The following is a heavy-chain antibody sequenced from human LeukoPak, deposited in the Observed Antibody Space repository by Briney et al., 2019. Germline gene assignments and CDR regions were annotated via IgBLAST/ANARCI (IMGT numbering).Heavy chain of an antibody. D-gene: IGHD5-18*01. J-gene: IGHJ4*02. CDR1: GFSLSTNGVG. V-gene: IGHV2-5*02. CDR3: AHRFRAYSSPWFLGVFDY. Sequence: SGPTLVNPTQTLTLTCTFSGFSLSTNGVGVGWIRQPPGEALEWLALIYWDDDKRYSPSLKSRLTIIKDTSKNQVVLTLTNMDPVDTATYYCAHRFRAYSSPWFLGVFDYWGQGTLVTVSS. CDR2: IYWDDDK.